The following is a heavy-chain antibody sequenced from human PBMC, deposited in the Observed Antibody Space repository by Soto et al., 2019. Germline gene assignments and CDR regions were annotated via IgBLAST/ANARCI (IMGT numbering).Heavy chain of an antibody. CDR2: VYDTWST. D-gene: IGHD3-10*01. Sequence: QVQVQQSGPGLVKPSETLSLTCTASSGPSKSHNWGWIRQPPGRGLEWIGYVYDTWSTSYNPSLTSRVTVSADTSTNRISLTLRFVTAADTAVYYCVRQGIGFLHGLVDVWGQGTTVIVSS. CDR1: SGPSKSHN. CDR3: VRQGIGFLHGLVDV. V-gene: IGHV4-59*08. J-gene: IGHJ6*01.